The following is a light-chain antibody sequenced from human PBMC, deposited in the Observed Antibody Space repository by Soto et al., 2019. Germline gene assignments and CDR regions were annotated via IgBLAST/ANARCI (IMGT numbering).Light chain of an antibody. CDR3: SSYAGSNNLV. CDR1: SSDDGGYHF. J-gene: IGLJ2*01. CDR2: EVS. V-gene: IGLV2-8*01. Sequence: QSALTQPPSASGSPGQSVTISCTGTSSDDGGYHFVSWYQQHPGKAPKVLIYEVSKRASGVPDRFSGSKSGTTASLTVSGLQAEDEADYFCSSYAGSNNLVFGGGTQLTVL.